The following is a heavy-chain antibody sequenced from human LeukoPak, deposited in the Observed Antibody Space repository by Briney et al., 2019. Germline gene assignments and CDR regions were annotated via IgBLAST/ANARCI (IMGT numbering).Heavy chain of an antibody. D-gene: IGHD6-19*01. Sequence: ASVKVSCKASGYTFTGYYMHWVRQAPGQGLEWMGWINPNSGGTSYAQKFQGRVTMTRDTSISTAYMELSSLRSEDTAVYYCAREGPYSSGWYDYWGQGTLVTVSS. CDR3: AREGPYSSGWYDY. CDR2: INPNSGGT. CDR1: GYTFTGYY. J-gene: IGHJ4*02. V-gene: IGHV1-2*02.